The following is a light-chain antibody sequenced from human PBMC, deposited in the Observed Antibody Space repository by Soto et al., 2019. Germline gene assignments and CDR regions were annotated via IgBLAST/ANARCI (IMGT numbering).Light chain of an antibody. CDR3: SSYTTFSTRACV. CDR2: EVT. Sequence: QSALTQPASVSGSPGQSITISCTGTSGDIGSYNRVSWYQQHPGKAPKLIIYEVTDRPSGVSNRSSGSKSGNTASLTISGLKAEDEAEYSSSSYTTFSTRACVFGTGTKLTVL. V-gene: IGLV2-14*01. CDR1: SGDIGSYNR. J-gene: IGLJ1*01.